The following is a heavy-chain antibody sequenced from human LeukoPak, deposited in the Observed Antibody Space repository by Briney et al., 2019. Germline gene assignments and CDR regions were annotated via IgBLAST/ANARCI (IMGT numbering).Heavy chain of an antibody. CDR1: GFTFSSSL. J-gene: IGHJ4*02. CDR2: ITERGGDT. D-gene: IGHD2-15*01. CDR3: AKQMGSRGTGNCYFSD. V-gene: IGHV3-23*01. Sequence: PGGSLRLSCAASGFTFSSSLMSWVRQAPGKGLEWVSSITERGGDTAYADSVRGRFTISRDNSKNTLYLQMNSLRVEDTAVYYCAKQMGSRGTGNCYFSDWGQGTLVTVSS.